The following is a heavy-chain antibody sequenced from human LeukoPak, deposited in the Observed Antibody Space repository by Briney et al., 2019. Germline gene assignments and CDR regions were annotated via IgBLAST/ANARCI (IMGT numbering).Heavy chain of an antibody. CDR2: VNNNGAT. Sequence: SETLSHTCTVSGDSITNYCWNWIRQSPGKGLEWIGYVNNNGATKYNPSLESRVTISIDTSKSQYSLKLTSVTAADTAVYYCARDPYMNFFWSGPRPQYNWLDPWRQGRQVAVCS. J-gene: IGHJ5*02. CDR1: GDSITNYC. CDR3: ARDPYMNFFWSGPRPQYNWLDP. V-gene: IGHV4-59*01. D-gene: IGHD3-3*01.